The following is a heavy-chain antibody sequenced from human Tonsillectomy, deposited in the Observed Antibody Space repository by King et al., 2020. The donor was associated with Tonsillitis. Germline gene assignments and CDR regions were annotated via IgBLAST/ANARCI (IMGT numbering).Heavy chain of an antibody. Sequence: QLVQSGAEVRKPGSSVKLSCKASGGTFSSFGFNWVRQAPGQGLEWMGGIIPLFGIPNDAQRFQGRVTFTADESTSTAYMELSSLRSDDTAVYYCAREARYSSNPVVDYWGQGTLVIVSS. J-gene: IGHJ4*02. CDR3: AREARYSSNPVVDY. V-gene: IGHV1-69*01. CDR2: IIPLFGIP. D-gene: IGHD2-2*01. CDR1: GGTFSSFG.